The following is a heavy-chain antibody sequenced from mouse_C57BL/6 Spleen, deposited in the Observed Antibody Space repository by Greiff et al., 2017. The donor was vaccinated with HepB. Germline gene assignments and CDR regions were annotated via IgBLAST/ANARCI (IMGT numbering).Heavy chain of an antibody. Sequence: EVQGVESGGGLVQPGESLKLSCESYEYEFPSHDMSWVRKTPEKRLELVAAINSDGGCTYYPDTMERRFIISRDNTKKTLYLQMSSLRSEDTALYYCARQGGNYDEWYFDVWGTGTTVTVSS. CDR3: ARQGGNYDEWYFDV. V-gene: IGHV5-2*01. CDR1: EYEFPSHD. J-gene: IGHJ1*03. D-gene: IGHD2-4*01. CDR2: INSDGGCT.